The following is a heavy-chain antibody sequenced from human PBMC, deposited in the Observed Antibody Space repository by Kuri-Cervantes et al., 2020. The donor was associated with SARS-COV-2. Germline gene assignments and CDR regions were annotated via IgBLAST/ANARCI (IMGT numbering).Heavy chain of an antibody. CDR3: AKPPHCSSTSCYGGYYMDV. Sequence: GESLKISCAASGFTFSSYAMSWVRQAPGKGLEWVSAISCSGGSTYYADSVKGRFTISRDNSKNTLYLQMNSLRAEDTAVYYCAKPPHCSSTSCYGGYYMDVWGKGTTVTVSS. D-gene: IGHD2-2*01. CDR1: GFTFSSYA. J-gene: IGHJ6*03. CDR2: ISCSGGST. V-gene: IGHV3-23*01.